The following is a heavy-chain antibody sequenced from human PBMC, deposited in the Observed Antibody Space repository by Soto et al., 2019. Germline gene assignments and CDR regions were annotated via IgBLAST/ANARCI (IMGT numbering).Heavy chain of an antibody. Sequence: SETLSLICVVSGGSISSSDWWSWVRQSPGKGLEWIGEIYHVGSTNYNPSLKSRVTVSVDKSKNQFSLKLTSVTAADTAVYYCARLRIRATGGNWFDPWGQGTLVTVSS. CDR2: IYHVGST. J-gene: IGHJ5*02. V-gene: IGHV4-4*02. CDR1: GGSISSSDW. D-gene: IGHD1-26*01. CDR3: ARLRIRATGGNWFDP.